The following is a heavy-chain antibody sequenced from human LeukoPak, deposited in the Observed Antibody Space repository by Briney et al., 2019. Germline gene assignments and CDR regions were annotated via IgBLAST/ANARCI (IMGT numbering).Heavy chain of an antibody. V-gene: IGHV3-74*01. CDR1: GFTFSSYW. Sequence: GGSLRLSCAASGFTFSSYWMHWVRQAPGKGLVWVSRISSDVSSTTYADSVKGRFTISRDNAKNTLYLQMNSLRAEDTAVYYCGRGGKVEQLVLARWGQGSLVTVSS. CDR3: GRGGKVEQLVLAR. J-gene: IGHJ4*02. D-gene: IGHD6-13*01. CDR2: ISSDVSST.